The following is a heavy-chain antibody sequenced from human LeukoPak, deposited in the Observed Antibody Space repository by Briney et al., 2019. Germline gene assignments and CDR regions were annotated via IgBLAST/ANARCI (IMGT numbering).Heavy chain of an antibody. J-gene: IGHJ3*02. CDR3: ARQATDGVVITYAFDI. CDR1: GGSISSSSYY. V-gene: IGHV4-39*01. CDR2: IYYSGST. D-gene: IGHD3-3*01. Sequence: PSETLSLTCTVSGGSISSSSYYWGWIRQPPGKGLEWIGSIYYSGSTYYNPSLKSRVTISVDTSKNQFSLKLSSVTAADTAVYYCARQATDGVVITYAFDIWGQGTMVTVSS.